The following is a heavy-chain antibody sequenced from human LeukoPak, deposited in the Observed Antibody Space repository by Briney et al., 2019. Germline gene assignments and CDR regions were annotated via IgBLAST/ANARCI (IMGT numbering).Heavy chain of an antibody. CDR3: ARDPVKDYGDYGAEFDY. Sequence: GGSLRLSCAASGFTFSDYYMSWIRQAPGKGLEWVSYISSSGSTIYYADSVKDRFTISRDNAKNSLYLQMNSLRAEDTAVYYCARDPVKDYGDYGAEFDYWGQGTLVTVSS. J-gene: IGHJ4*02. V-gene: IGHV3-11*01. D-gene: IGHD4-17*01. CDR1: GFTFSDYY. CDR2: ISSSGSTI.